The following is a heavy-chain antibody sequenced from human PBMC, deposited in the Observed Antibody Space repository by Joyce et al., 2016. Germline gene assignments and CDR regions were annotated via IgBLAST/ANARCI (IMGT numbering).Heavy chain of an antibody. CDR3: ARHVTDWFDP. V-gene: IGHV5-10-1*03. CDR2: IDPPDSYT. Sequence: EVQLVQSGAEVKKTGESLRNSCKGSGYSFTSHGISWVRQMPGKGLEWMGRIDPPDSYTDYSPSFEGHVTISVDKTISAAYLQWSSLRASDTAIYYCARHVTDWFDPWGQGTLVTVSS. D-gene: IGHD3-10*02. CDR1: GYSFTSHG. J-gene: IGHJ5*02.